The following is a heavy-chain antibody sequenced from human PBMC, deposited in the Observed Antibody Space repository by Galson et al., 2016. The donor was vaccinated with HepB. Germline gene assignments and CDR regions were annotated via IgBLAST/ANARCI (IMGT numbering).Heavy chain of an antibody. J-gene: IGHJ4*02. D-gene: IGHD6-25*01. CDR1: GSTFSTYG. Sequence: SLRLSCAASGSTFSTYGMHWVRQAPGKGLDWVAVIWYGGDNKKFADSVKGRFTISTDSSKNTVNLHMNSLTVEDTAIYYCAREEGAAAGIDYWGQGTVVTVSS. CDR3: AREEGAAAGIDY. CDR2: IWYGGDNK. V-gene: IGHV3-33*01.